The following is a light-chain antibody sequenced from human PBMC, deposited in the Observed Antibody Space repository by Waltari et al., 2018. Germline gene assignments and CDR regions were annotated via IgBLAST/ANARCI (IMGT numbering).Light chain of an antibody. CDR3: QNYERLPAK. CDR2: AAS. CDR1: QSVSKY. Sequence: EVVLTQSPGTLSLSPGERATLSCRASQSVSKYLAWYQQRPGQAPRLLIYAASTGATGIPDRFSGSGYGTDFSLTISRLEPEDFAVYYCQNYERLPAKFGQGTKVEIK. V-gene: IGKV3-20*01. J-gene: IGKJ1*01.